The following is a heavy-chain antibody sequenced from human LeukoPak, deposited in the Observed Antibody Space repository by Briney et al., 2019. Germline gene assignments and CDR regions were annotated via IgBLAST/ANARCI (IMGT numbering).Heavy chain of an antibody. V-gene: IGHV4-59*08. J-gene: IGHJ4*02. CDR3: ARQADYGDYLIDY. Sequence: SETLSLTCTVSGGSISSYYWSWIRQPPGKGLEWIGYIYYSGSTNYNPSLKSRVTISVDTSKNQFSLKLSSVTAADTAVYYCARQADYGDYLIDYWGQGTLVTVSS. CDR1: GGSISSYY. CDR2: IYYSGST. D-gene: IGHD4-17*01.